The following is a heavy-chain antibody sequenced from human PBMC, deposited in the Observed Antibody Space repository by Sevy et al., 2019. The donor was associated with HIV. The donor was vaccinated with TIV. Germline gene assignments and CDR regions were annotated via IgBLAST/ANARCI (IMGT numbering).Heavy chain of an antibody. CDR1: GFTFRSYA. CDR2: VSGSGGSK. Sequence: GGSLRLSCEVSGFTFRSYAMNWVRQAPGKGLEWVSGVSGSGGSKYYGDSVKGQFTISRDNSRNTLNRQIENQRAEDTAIDYSAKNLAEDNTYLDYWGQGTLVTVSS. CDR3: AKNLAEDNTYLDY. V-gene: IGHV3-23*01. J-gene: IGHJ4*02. D-gene: IGHD5-18*01.